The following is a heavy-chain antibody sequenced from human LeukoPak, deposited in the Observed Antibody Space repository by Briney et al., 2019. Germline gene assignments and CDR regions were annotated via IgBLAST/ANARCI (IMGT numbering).Heavy chain of an antibody. J-gene: IGHJ4*02. D-gene: IGHD2-2*01. CDR3: AISTLFSAAMNFDY. V-gene: IGHV1-18*04. CDR1: GYTFTSYG. Sequence: ASVKVSCKASGYTFTSYGISWVRQAPGQGLEWMGWISAYNGNTNYAQELQGRVTMTTDTSTSTAYMELRSLRSDDTAVYYCAISTLFSAAMNFDYWGQGTLVTVSS. CDR2: ISAYNGNT.